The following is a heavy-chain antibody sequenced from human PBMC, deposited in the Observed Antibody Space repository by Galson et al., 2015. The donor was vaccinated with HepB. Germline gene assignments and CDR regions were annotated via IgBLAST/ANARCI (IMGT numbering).Heavy chain of an antibody. Sequence: SVKVSCKASGYTFTSYAMHWVRQAPGQRLEWMGWINAGNGNTKYSQKFQGRVTITRDTSASTAYMELSSLRSEDTAVYYCARMRGYCSGGSCYEGNVGYYYYYGMDVWGQGTTVTVSS. D-gene: IGHD2-15*01. CDR1: GYTFTSYA. CDR3: ARMRGYCSGGSCYEGNVGYYYYYGMDV. J-gene: IGHJ6*02. CDR2: INAGNGNT. V-gene: IGHV1-3*01.